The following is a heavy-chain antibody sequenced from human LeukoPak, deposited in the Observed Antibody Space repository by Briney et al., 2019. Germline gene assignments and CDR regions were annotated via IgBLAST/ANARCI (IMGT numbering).Heavy chain of an antibody. CDR2: VYYRGST. V-gene: IGHV4-59*01. Sequence: ASETLSLTCTVSGGSIISYFWSWIRQSPGKGLEWVGYVYYRGSTNYNPSLKSRVTISVDTSKNQFSLELSSVTAADTAVYYCARDMTRAVPIPGTYYYAYAMDVWGQGTTVTVSS. CDR3: ARDMTRAVPIPGTYYYAYAMDV. D-gene: IGHD6-13*01. CDR1: GGSIISYF. J-gene: IGHJ6*02.